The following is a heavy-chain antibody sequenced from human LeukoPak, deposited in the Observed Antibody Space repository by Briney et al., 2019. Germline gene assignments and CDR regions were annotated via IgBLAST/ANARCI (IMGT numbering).Heavy chain of an antibody. J-gene: IGHJ4*02. D-gene: IGHD3-3*02. Sequence: GGSLRLSCAASGFTFSSYSMNWVRQAPGKGLEWVSSISSSSSYVYYADSVKGRFTISRDNAKNSLYLQMNSLRAEDTAVYYCARVAFLEWQYLYYFDYWGQGTLVTVSS. V-gene: IGHV3-21*01. CDR3: ARVAFLEWQYLYYFDY. CDR1: GFTFSSYS. CDR2: ISSSSSYV.